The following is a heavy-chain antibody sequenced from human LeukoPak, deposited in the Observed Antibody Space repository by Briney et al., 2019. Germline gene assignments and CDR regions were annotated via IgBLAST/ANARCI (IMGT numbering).Heavy chain of an antibody. D-gene: IGHD5-18*01. Sequence: SETLSLTCAVYGGSFSGYYWSWIRQPPGKGLEWIGEINHSGSTNYNPSLKSRVTISVDTSKNQFSLKLSSVTAADTAVYYCARGMPLDVDTAVVNFDYWGQGTLVTVSS. CDR2: INHSGST. J-gene: IGHJ4*02. CDR3: ARGMPLDVDTAVVNFDY. V-gene: IGHV4-34*01. CDR1: GGSFSGYY.